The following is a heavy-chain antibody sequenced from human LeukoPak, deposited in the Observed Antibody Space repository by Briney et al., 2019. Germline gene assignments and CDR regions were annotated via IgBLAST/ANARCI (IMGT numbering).Heavy chain of an antibody. Sequence: ASVKVSCKASGYTFTGYYMHWVRQAPGQGLEWMGWINPNSGGTNYAQKFQGRVTMTRDTSISTAYIELSRLRSDDTAVYYCATLSHSSSWYRGAFDIWGQGTMVTVSS. V-gene: IGHV1-2*02. D-gene: IGHD6-13*01. J-gene: IGHJ3*02. CDR3: ATLSHSSSWYRGAFDI. CDR1: GYTFTGYY. CDR2: INPNSGGT.